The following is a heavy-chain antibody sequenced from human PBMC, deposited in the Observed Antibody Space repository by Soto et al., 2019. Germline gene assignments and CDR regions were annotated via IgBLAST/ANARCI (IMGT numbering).Heavy chain of an antibody. J-gene: IGHJ3*02. Sequence: QVQLVESGGGVVQPGRSLRLSCAASGFTFSSYGMHWVRQAPGKGLEWVAVIWYDGSNKYYADSVKGRFTISRDNPKNTLYLQMNSLRVEDTAVSYCARDGSGDRHAFDIWGQGTMVTVSS. V-gene: IGHV3-33*01. CDR2: IWYDGSNK. CDR1: GFTFSSYG. CDR3: ARDGSGDRHAFDI. D-gene: IGHD3-10*01.